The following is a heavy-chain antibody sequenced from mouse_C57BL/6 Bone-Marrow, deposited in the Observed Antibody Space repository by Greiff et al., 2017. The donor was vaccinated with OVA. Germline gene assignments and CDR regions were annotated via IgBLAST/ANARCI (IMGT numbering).Heavy chain of an antibody. CDR1: GYTFTSYW. Sequence: DVQLQESGTVLARPGASVKMSCKTSGYTFTSYWMHWVKQRPGQGLEWIGAIYPGNSDTSYNQKFKGKAKLTAVTSASTAYMELSSLTNEDSAVYYCRGYYYGSSSYYFDYWGQGTTLTVSS. D-gene: IGHD1-1*01. CDR2: IYPGNSDT. J-gene: IGHJ2*01. V-gene: IGHV1-5*01. CDR3: RGYYYGSSSYYFDY.